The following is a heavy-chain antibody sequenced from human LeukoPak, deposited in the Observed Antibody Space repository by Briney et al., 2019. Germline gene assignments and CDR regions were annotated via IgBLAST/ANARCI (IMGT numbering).Heavy chain of an antibody. J-gene: IGHJ4*02. V-gene: IGHV4-34*01. CDR3: ARDSVGFPFDY. CDR2: INHSGST. D-gene: IGHD2-15*01. CDR1: GGSFSGYY. Sequence: ASETLSLTCAVYGGSFSGYYWSWIRQPPGKGLEWIGEINHSGSTNYNPSLKSRVTISVDTSKNQFSLKLSSVTAADTAVYYCARDSVGFPFDYWGQGTLVTVSS.